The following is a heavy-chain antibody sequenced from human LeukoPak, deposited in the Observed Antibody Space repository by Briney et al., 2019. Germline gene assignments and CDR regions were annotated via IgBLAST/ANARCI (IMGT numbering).Heavy chain of an antibody. V-gene: IGHV3-33*01. CDR1: GFSFSSYG. CDR2: IWYDGSNK. J-gene: IGHJ1*01. CDR3: ARDTSRLFCDTSGCFQH. D-gene: IGHD3-22*01. Sequence: GGSLRLSCAASGFSFSSYGMHWVRQAPGKGLEWVAVIWYDGSNKYYADSVKGRFTISRDNSKNTLYLQMNSLRAEDTAVYYCARDTSRLFCDTSGCFQHWGQGTLVSVSS.